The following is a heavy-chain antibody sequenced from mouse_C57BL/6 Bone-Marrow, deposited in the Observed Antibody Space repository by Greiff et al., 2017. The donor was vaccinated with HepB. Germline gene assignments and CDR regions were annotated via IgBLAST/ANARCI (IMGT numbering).Heavy chain of an antibody. Sequence: QVQLQQPGAELVKPGASVKLSCKASGYTFTSYWMHWVKQRPGQGLEWIGMIHPNSGSTNYNEKFKSKATLTVDKSSSTAYMQLSSLTSEDSAVYYCARSKPRSSYVGVYFDYWGQGTTLTVSS. V-gene: IGHV1-64*01. CDR3: ARSKPRSSYVGVYFDY. CDR1: GYTFTSYW. CDR2: IHPNSGST. D-gene: IGHD1-1*01. J-gene: IGHJ2*01.